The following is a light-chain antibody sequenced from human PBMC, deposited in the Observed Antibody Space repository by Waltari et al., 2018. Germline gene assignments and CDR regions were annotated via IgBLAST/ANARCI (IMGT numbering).Light chain of an antibody. CDR1: SGDVGGYNY. CDR2: DVS. V-gene: IGLV2-11*01. J-gene: IGLJ1*01. CDR3: CSYAGRYSYV. Sequence: QSALTQPRSVSGSPGQSVTISYTGPSGDVGGYNYVSWYQQPPGKAPKLMIYDVSKRPSGVPDRFFGSKSGDTASLTISGLRAEDEADYYCCSYAGRYSYVFGTGTKVTVL.